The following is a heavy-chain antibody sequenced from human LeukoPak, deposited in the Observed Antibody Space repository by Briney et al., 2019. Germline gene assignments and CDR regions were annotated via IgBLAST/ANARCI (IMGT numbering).Heavy chain of an antibody. Sequence: GGSLRLSCAASGFTFHDYAMHWVRQAPGKGLEWVSGISWNSGSIVYADSVKGRFTISRDNAKNSLYLQMNSLRAEDTALYYCAKDRRSWYHFELWGERPLVTVSS. V-gene: IGHV3-9*01. CDR3: AKDRRSWYHFEL. J-gene: IGHJ4*02. CDR1: GFTFHDYA. D-gene: IGHD6-13*01. CDR2: ISWNSGSI.